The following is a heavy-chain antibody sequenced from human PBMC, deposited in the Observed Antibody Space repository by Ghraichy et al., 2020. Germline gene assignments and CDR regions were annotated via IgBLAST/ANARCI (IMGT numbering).Heavy chain of an antibody. CDR2: FDPEDGET. D-gene: IGHD3-16*01. J-gene: IGHJ3*02. Sequence: ASVKVSCKVSGYTLTELSMHWVRQAPGKGLEWMGGFDPEDGETIYAQKFQGRVTMTEDTSTDTAYMELSSLRSEDTAVYYCATSRVITFGGAIPDAFDIWGQGTMVTVSS. V-gene: IGHV1-24*01. CDR1: GYTLTELS. CDR3: ATSRVITFGGAIPDAFDI.